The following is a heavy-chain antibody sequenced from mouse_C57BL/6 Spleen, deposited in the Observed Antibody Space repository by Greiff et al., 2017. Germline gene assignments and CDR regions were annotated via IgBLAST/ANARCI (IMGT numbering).Heavy chain of an antibody. D-gene: IGHD1-1*01. CDR1: GYTFTSYW. Sequence: QVQLQQPGAELVMPGASVKLSCKASGYTFTSYWMHWVKQRPGQGLEWIGEIDPSDSYTNYNQKFKGKSTLTVDKSSSTAYMQLSSLTSEDSAVXYCARYPDEGYGSSSGYFDVWGTGTTVTVSS. CDR2: IDPSDSYT. CDR3: ARYPDEGYGSSSGYFDV. V-gene: IGHV1-69*01. J-gene: IGHJ1*03.